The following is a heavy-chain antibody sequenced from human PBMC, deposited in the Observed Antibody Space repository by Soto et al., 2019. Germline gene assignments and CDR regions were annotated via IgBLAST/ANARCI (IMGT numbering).Heavy chain of an antibody. CDR2: INAGNGNT. CDR1: GYTFSRYA. J-gene: IGHJ4*02. CDR3: ARYSSSWYPGGNFEY. Sequence: ASVKVSCKASGYTFSRYAVHWVRQAPGQGLEWMGWINAGNGNTEYSQNLQGRVTITRDTSASTAYMELSSLRSEDTAVYYCARYSSSWYPGGNFEYWGQGILVTVSS. V-gene: IGHV1-3*01. D-gene: IGHD6-13*01.